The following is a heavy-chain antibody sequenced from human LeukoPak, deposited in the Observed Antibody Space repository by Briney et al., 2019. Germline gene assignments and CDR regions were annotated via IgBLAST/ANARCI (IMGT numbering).Heavy chain of an antibody. D-gene: IGHD3-10*01. CDR2: ISAYNGNT. CDR3: ARGPAALLGLLWFGELLSVGNWFDP. CDR1: GYIFTSYG. Sequence: ASVKVSCKASGYIFTSYGISWVRQAPGQGLEWMGWISAYNGNTNYAQKLQGRVTMTTDTSTSTAYMELRSLRSDDTAVYYCARGPAALLGLLWFGELLSVGNWFDPWGQGTLVTVSS. V-gene: IGHV1-18*01. J-gene: IGHJ5*02.